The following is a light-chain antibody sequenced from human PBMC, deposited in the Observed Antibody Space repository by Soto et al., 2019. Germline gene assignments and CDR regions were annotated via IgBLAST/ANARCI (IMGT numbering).Light chain of an antibody. CDR2: DAS. J-gene: IGKJ1*01. CDR1: QRISSW. Sequence: DILMTQSPVSLSGSVGYRVTITCRARQRISSWLAWYQQKPGKAPKLLIYDASSLESGVPSRFSGSGSGTEFTLTISRLEPEDFAMYYCQVYNSSPWTFGQGTNVDIK. V-gene: IGKV1-5*01. CDR3: QVYNSSPWT.